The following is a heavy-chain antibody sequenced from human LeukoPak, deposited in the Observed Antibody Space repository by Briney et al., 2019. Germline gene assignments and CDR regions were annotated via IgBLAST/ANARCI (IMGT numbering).Heavy chain of an antibody. CDR2: ISSSGSTI. CDR3: ARVPRILEWFPDY. CDR1: GFTFSSYE. Sequence: PGGSLRLSCAASGFTFSSYEMNWVRQAPGKGLEWVSYISSSGSTIYYADSVKGRFTISRDNAKSSLYLQMNSLRAEDTAVYYCARVPRILEWFPDYWGQGTLVTVSS. V-gene: IGHV3-48*03. D-gene: IGHD3-3*01. J-gene: IGHJ4*02.